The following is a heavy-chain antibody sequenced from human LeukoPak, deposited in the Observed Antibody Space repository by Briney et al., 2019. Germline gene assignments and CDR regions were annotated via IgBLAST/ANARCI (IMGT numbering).Heavy chain of an antibody. CDR3: ASVSIAARWADYYYYMDV. Sequence: SETLSLTCTVSGGSISSYYWNWIRQPAGKGLEWIGRIYTSGSTNYNPSLKSRVTISVDTSKNQFSLKLSSVTAADTAVYYCASVSIAARWADYYYYMDVWDKGTTVTVSS. V-gene: IGHV4-4*07. J-gene: IGHJ6*03. CDR2: IYTSGST. CDR1: GGSISSYY. D-gene: IGHD6-6*01.